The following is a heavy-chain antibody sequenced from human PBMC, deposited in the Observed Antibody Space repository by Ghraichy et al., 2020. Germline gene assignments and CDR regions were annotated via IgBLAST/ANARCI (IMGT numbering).Heavy chain of an antibody. D-gene: IGHD5-18*01. Sequence: LSLTCVVYGGSFSGYYWSWIRQSPGKGLEWIGEINHSGSTNYNPSLKSRVTISLDTSKNQFSLKLSSVTAADTAVYYCTRNRLQNWFDPWGQGTLVTVSS. CDR2: INHSGST. V-gene: IGHV4-34*01. CDR3: TRNRLQNWFDP. CDR1: GGSFSGYY. J-gene: IGHJ5*02.